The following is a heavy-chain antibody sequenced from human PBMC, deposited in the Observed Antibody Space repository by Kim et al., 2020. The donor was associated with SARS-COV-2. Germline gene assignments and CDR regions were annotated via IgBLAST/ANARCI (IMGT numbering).Heavy chain of an antibody. Sequence: NYTPSLKSRVTISVDTSKNQFSLKLSSVTAADTAVYNCARQPLAYYGMDVWGQGTTVTVSS. V-gene: IGHV4-59*08. J-gene: IGHJ6*02. CDR3: ARQPLAYYGMDV.